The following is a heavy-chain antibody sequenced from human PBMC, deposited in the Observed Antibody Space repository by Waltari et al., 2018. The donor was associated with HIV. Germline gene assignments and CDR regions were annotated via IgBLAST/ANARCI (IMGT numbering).Heavy chain of an antibody. CDR1: GLTFSSYW. Sequence: EVQLVESGGGLVQPGGSLRLSCSASGLTFSSYWMHWVRQAPGKGLVWVSGINRDGSTIRYADSVKGRFTISRDNAKNTLYLQMNSLRAEDTALYYCARGQYYSMDVWGQGTTVTVSS. J-gene: IGHJ6*02. CDR3: ARGQYYSMDV. D-gene: IGHD3-10*01. CDR2: INRDGSTI. V-gene: IGHV3-74*01.